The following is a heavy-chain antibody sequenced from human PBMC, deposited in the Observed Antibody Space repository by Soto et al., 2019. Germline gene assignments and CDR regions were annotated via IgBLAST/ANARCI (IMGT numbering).Heavy chain of an antibody. J-gene: IGHJ4*02. CDR2: INPILSMS. CDR1: GDTFTFYS. V-gene: IGHV1-69*02. D-gene: IGHD3-10*01. Sequence: QVQLVQSGAEVKRPGSSVKVSCKASGDTFTFYSINWVRQAPGLGLEWMGRINPILSMSNYAQRFQGRVTMTADKSTSTAYMELRSLRSEDTAIYYCASSSGSGYRAFDYWGQGALVTVSS. CDR3: ASSSGSGYRAFDY.